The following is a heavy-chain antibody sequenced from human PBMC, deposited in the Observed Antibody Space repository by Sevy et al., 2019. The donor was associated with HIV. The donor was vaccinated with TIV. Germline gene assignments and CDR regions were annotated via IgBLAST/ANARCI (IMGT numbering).Heavy chain of an antibody. V-gene: IGHV3-15*01. Sequence: GGSLRLSCAASGFTFSNAWMSWVRQAPGKGLEWVGRIKSKTDGGTTDYAAPVKGRFTISREVSKNTLYLQMISLKTEDTAVYYCTTRCGGDCYQPFDYWGQGTLVTVSS. CDR3: TTRCGGDCYQPFDY. J-gene: IGHJ4*02. CDR1: GFTFSNAW. D-gene: IGHD2-21*02. CDR2: IKSKTDGGTT.